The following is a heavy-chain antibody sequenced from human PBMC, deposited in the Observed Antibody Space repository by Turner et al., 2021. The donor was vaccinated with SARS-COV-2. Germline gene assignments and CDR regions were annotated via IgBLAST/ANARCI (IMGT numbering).Heavy chain of an antibody. CDR2: ISSSSNYI. V-gene: IGHV3-21*01. Sequence: EVQLVESGGGLVKPGGSLRLYCAAFGFTFRRHSMNWVRQAPGKGLEWVSSISSSSNYIYYADSVKGRFTISRDNAKNSLFLQMNSLRAEDTAVYYCARARWDYYDSSGYYPDAFDIWGQGTMVTVSS. CDR3: ARARWDYYDSSGYYPDAFDI. J-gene: IGHJ3*02. D-gene: IGHD3-22*01. CDR1: GFTFRRHS.